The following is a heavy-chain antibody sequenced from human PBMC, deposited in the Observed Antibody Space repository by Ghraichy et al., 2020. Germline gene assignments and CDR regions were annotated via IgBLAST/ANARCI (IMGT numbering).Heavy chain of an antibody. CDR1: GFTVSSNY. V-gene: IGHV3-53*01. Sequence: GGSLRLSCAASGFTVSSNYMSWVRQAPGKGLEWVSVIYSGGSTYYADSVKGRFTISRDNSKNTLYLQMNSLRAEDTAVYYCARDLRVVTMVRGVMHTHYYYGMDVWGQGTTVTVSS. CDR2: IYSGGST. CDR3: ARDLRVVTMVRGVMHTHYYYGMDV. D-gene: IGHD3-10*01. J-gene: IGHJ6*02.